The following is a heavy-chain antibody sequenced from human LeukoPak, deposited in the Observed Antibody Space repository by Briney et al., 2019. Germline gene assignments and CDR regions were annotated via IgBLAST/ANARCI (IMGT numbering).Heavy chain of an antibody. Sequence: PGGSLRLSCAASGFTVNSDYMIWVRQAPGKGLEWVSVIYSGGSTYYADTVKGRFTIFRDISKNTLYLQMNSVSVEDTALYYCAKDQRWESPHYLDSWGQGTLVTVSS. CDR1: GFTVNSDY. V-gene: IGHV3-53*01. J-gene: IGHJ4*02. D-gene: IGHD1-26*01. CDR2: IYSGGST. CDR3: AKDQRWESPHYLDS.